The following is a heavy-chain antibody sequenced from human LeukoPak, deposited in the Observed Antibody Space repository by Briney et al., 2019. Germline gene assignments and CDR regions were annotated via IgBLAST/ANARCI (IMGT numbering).Heavy chain of an antibody. CDR2: IYYSGST. V-gene: IGHV4-59*01. CDR1: GGSISSYY. CDR3: AGMYSSSSRLSY. D-gene: IGHD6-6*01. J-gene: IGHJ4*02. Sequence: SETLSLTCTVSGGSISSYYWSWIRQPAGKGLEWIGYIYYSGSTNYNPSLKSRVTISVDTSKNQFSLKLSSVTAADTAVYYCAGMYSSSSRLSYWGQGTLVTVSS.